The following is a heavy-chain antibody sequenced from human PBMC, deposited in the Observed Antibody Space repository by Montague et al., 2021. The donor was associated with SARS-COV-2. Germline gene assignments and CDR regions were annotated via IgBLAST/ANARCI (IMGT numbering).Heavy chain of an antibody. V-gene: IGHV4-34*01. D-gene: IGHD4-23*01. Sequence: TLSLTCAVLGGSFSGHYWSWIRQPPGKGLEWIGEINNSGSTNYNPSLKSRVTISADTSKNQFSLKLSSVTAADTGVYYCARWDPQTLTLLGLRGKSASDYWGQGTLVTVSS. CDR2: INNSGST. CDR3: ARWDPQTLTLLGLRGKSASDY. J-gene: IGHJ4*02. CDR1: GGSFSGHY.